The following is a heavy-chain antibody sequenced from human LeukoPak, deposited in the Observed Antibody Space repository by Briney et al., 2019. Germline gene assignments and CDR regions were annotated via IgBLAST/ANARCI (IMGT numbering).Heavy chain of an antibody. V-gene: IGHV3-33*08. CDR2: IWYDGSNK. CDR1: GFSVSSFG. J-gene: IGHJ4*02. CDR3: ARDKTRWELLYYFDY. Sequence: PGGSLRLSCEVSGFSVSSFGMSWVRQAPGKGLEWVAVIWYDGSNKYYADSAKGRFTISRDNSKNTLYLQMNSLRAEDTAVYYCARDKTRWELLYYFDYWGQGTLVTVSS. D-gene: IGHD1-26*01.